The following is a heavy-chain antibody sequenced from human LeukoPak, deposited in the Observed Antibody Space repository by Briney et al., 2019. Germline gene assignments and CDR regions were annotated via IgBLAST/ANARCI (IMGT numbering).Heavy chain of an antibody. CDR1: GYTLTELS. V-gene: IGHV1-24*01. Sequence: ASVTVSFKVCGYTLTELSMHWVRQAPGKGREGVGRFDSEDGETIYAQKFQGRVTMTEDTSTNTAYMELSSLRSQDTAVYYCATADVAVAGTPDYWGQGTLVTVSS. CDR3: ATADVAVAGTPDY. CDR2: FDSEDGET. J-gene: IGHJ4*01. D-gene: IGHD6-19*01.